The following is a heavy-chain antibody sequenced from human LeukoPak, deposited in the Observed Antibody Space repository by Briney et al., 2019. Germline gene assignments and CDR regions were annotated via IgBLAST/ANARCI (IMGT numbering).Heavy chain of an antibody. D-gene: IGHD1-14*01. V-gene: IGHV3-23*01. Sequence: PGGSLRLSCAASGLTLTNYAMSWVRQAPGKGLEWISGDGISDIYTHYADSVKGRFTVSRDASKNTLYLDMSSLRAEDTALYYCARARSTTNGLFDYWGQGTLVTVSP. J-gene: IGHJ4*02. CDR1: GLTLTNYA. CDR2: DGISDIYT. CDR3: ARARSTTNGLFDY.